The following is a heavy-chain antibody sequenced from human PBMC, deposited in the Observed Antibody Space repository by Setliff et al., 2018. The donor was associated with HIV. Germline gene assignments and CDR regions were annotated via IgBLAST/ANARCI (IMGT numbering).Heavy chain of an antibody. CDR3: ARDAGRRWEVGFWYFDL. CDR1: GGSISDISYY. J-gene: IGHJ2*01. V-gene: IGHV4-39*07. CDR2: LFYSGST. D-gene: IGHD1-26*01. Sequence: NPSETLSLTCTVSGGSISDISYYWGWIRQPPGQGLEWIGSLFYSGSTYYNPSLKGRVTISVDTSKNQFSLKLNSVTAADTAVYYCARDAGRRWEVGFWYFDLWGRGSLVTVSS.